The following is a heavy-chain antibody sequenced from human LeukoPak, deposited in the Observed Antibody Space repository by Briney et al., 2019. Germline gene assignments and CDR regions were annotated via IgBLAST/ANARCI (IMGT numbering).Heavy chain of an antibody. V-gene: IGHV3-21*01. D-gene: IGHD6-19*01. J-gene: IGHJ4*02. CDR1: GFTFSSYS. CDR2: ISSSSSYI. CDR3: ARDQERNAVAGTLGY. Sequence: GGSLRLSCAASGFTFSSYSMNWVRQAPGKGLEWVLSISSSSSYIYYADSVKGRFTISRDNAKNSLYLQMNSLRAEDTAVYYCARDQERNAVAGTLGYWGQGTLVTVSS.